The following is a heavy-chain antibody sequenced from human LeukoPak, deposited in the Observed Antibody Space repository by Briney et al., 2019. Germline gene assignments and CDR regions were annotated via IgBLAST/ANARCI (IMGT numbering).Heavy chain of an antibody. D-gene: IGHD6-19*01. Sequence: ASVKVSCKASGYTFTSYGISWVRQAPGQGLEWMGWISAYKGNTNYAQKLQGRVTLTTDTSTSTACMELSSLRADDTAVYYCARDGVVVAGHYWYFDLWGRGTLVTVSS. V-gene: IGHV1-18*01. CDR3: ARDGVVVAGHYWYFDL. CDR1: GYTFTSYG. J-gene: IGHJ2*01. CDR2: ISAYKGNT.